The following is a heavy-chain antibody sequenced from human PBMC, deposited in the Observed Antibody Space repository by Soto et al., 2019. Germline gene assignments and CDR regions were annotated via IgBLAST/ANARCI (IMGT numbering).Heavy chain of an antibody. CDR3: AADPRTLNTLDY. V-gene: IGHV1-58*01. J-gene: IGHJ4*02. CDR2: IVVGSGNT. Sequence: SVKVSCKASGFTFTSSAVQWVRQARGQRLEWIGWIVVGSGNTNYAQKFQERVTITRDMSTSTAYMELSSLRSKDTAVYYCAADPRTLNTLDYWGQGTLVTVSS. CDR1: GFTFTSSA.